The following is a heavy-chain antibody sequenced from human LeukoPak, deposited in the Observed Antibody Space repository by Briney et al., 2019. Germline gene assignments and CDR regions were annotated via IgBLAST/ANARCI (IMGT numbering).Heavy chain of an antibody. V-gene: IGHV1-2*02. CDR2: INPSTGGT. D-gene: IGHD2-2*01. CDR1: GYTFTGYY. Sequence: ASVKVSCKASGYTFTGYYMHWVRQAPGQGLEWMGWINPSTGGTNYAQKFQGRVTMTRDTSISTAYMELSRLKSDDTAVYYCARTVVPAAINWFDPWGQGTLVTVSS. CDR3: ARTVVPAAINWFDP. J-gene: IGHJ5*02.